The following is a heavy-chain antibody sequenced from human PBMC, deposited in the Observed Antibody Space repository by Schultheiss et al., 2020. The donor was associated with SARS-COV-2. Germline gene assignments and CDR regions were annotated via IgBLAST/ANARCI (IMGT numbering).Heavy chain of an antibody. CDR3: ARAIVVVTGWRGRFDD. Sequence: GSLRLSCTVSGGSISSSSYYWGWIRQPPGKGLEWIGSIYTSGSTNYNPSLKSRVTISVDTSKNQFSLKLSSVTAADTAVYYCARAIVVVTGWRGRFDDWGQGTLVTVSS. D-gene: IGHD2-21*02. CDR1: GGSISSSSYY. V-gene: IGHV4-39*07. J-gene: IGHJ4*02. CDR2: IYTSGST.